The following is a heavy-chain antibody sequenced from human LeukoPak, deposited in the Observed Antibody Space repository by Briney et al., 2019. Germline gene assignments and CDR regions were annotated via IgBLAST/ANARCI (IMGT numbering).Heavy chain of an antibody. CDR1: GFTFDDYA. CDR2: ISWNSGSI. D-gene: IGHD3-10*01. V-gene: IGHV3-9*01. CDR3: AKLAKYFYGWETYYFFEH. Sequence: PGRSLRLSCAASGFTFDDYAMHWVRQAPGKGLEWVSGISWNSGSIGYADSVKGRFTISRDNAKNSLYLQMNSLRVEDTAVYYCAKLAKYFYGWETYYFFEHWGQGTPVTASS. J-gene: IGHJ4*02.